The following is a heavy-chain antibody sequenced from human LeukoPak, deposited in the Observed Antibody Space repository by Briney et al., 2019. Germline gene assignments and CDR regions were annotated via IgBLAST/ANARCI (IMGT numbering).Heavy chain of an antibody. CDR3: ARGIADPYSFDS. CDR2: TFYSGST. V-gene: IGHV4-59*01. D-gene: IGHD6-13*01. CDR1: GGSISNYY. J-gene: IGHJ4*02. Sequence: SETLSLTCTVSGGSISNYYWSWIRQPPGKGLEWIGYTFYSGSTNYNPSLKSRVTMSVDTSKNQFSLKVTSVTAADTAVYYCARGIADPYSFDSWGQGTLVTVSS.